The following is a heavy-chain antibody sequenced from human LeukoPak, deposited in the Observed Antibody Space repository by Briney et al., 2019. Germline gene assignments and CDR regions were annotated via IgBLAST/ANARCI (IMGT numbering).Heavy chain of an antibody. D-gene: IGHD3-3*01. CDR2: ISSSSSTI. CDR1: GFTFSSYS. Sequence: GSLRLSCAASGFTFSSYSMNWVRQAPGKGLEWVSYISSSSSTIYYADSVKGRFTISRDNAKNSLYVQMNSLRAEDTAVYYCARGVTIFGVDDGDYWGQGTLVTVSS. J-gene: IGHJ4*02. CDR3: ARGVTIFGVDDGDY. V-gene: IGHV3-48*04.